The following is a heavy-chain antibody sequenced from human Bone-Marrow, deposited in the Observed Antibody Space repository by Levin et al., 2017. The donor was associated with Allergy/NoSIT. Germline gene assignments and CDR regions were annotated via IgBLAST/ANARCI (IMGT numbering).Heavy chain of an antibody. J-gene: IGHJ4*02. CDR2: ISFDGSKK. CDR3: ANLAVAGTIPPS. V-gene: IGHV3-30*18. CDR1: GFRFSRYD. Sequence: SCAASGFRFSRYDMHWVRQAPGKGLECVAEISFDGSKKYYADSVRGRFTISRDNSKNTLFLQMNGLRAEDTAVYYCANLAVAGTIPPSWGQGTLVTVSS. D-gene: IGHD6-19*01.